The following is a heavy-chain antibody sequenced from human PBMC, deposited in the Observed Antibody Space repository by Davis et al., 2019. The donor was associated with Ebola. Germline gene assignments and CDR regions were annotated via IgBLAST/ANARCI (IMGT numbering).Heavy chain of an antibody. V-gene: IGHV4-59*01. CDR3: ARDSLGGPSGLDY. CDR1: GGSFSGYY. CDR2: IYYSGST. D-gene: IGHD2-15*01. J-gene: IGHJ4*02. Sequence: SETLSLTCAVYGGSFSGYYWSWIRQPPGKGLEWIGYIYYSGSTNYNPSLKSRVTISVDTSKNQFSLKLSSVTAADTAVYYCARDSLGGPSGLDYWGQGTLVTVSS.